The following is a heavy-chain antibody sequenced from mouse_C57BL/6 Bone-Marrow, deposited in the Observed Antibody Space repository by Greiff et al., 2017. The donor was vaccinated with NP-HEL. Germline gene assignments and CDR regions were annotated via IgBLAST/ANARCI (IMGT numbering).Heavy chain of an antibody. Sequence: EVHLVESGGDLVKPGGSLKLSCAASGFTFSSYGMSWVRQTPDKRLEWVATISSGGSYTYYPDSVKGRFTISRDNAKNTLYLQMSSLKSEDTAMYYCARHGKGYAMDYWGQGTSVTVSS. CDR2: ISSGGSYT. V-gene: IGHV5-6*01. CDR1: GFTFSSYG. J-gene: IGHJ4*01. CDR3: ARHGKGYAMDY.